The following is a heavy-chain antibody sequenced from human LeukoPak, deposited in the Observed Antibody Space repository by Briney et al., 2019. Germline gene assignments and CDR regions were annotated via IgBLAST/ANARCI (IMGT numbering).Heavy chain of an antibody. D-gene: IGHD3-16*01. CDR2: MKPNSGNT. Sequence: ASVTVSCKASGYTFTNYDINWVRQATGQGLEWMGYMKPNSGNTGYAQKFQGRVTITRNTSISTAYMELSSLRSEDTAVYYCATYTQGGLFAFDIWGQGTMVTVSS. J-gene: IGHJ3*02. V-gene: IGHV1-8*01. CDR3: ATYTQGGLFAFDI. CDR1: GYTFTNYD.